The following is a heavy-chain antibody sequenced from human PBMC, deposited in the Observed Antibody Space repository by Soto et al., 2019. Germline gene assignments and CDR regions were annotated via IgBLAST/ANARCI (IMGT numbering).Heavy chain of an antibody. CDR2: IYYSAST. V-gene: IGHV4-59*01. CDR1: GGSISTYY. J-gene: IGHJ2*01. Sequence: QVQLQESGPGLVNPSETLSLTCPVSGGSISTYYWCWIRHPPGKGLEWVAYIYYSASTNYNPSLKVRVAMSADTSKHPFSLKLSSVAAADTGVYCCARLPLGELSSWYFDLWGRGTLVTVSS. CDR3: ARLPLGELSSWYFDL. D-gene: IGHD3-16*02.